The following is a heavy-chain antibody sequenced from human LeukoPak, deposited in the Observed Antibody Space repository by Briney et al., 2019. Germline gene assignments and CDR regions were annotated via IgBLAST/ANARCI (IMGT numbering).Heavy chain of an antibody. D-gene: IGHD6-19*01. J-gene: IGHJ4*02. CDR1: GPTFNSSA. CDR3: ARHNSAWYDSPFAY. V-gene: IGHV3-23*01. CDR2: ISGSGGGT. Sequence: PGGSLRLSCAASGPTFNSSAMSWVRQAPGKGLEWVSAISGSGGGTHYADSVKGRFTISRDNSKNTLYLQMNRLRAEDAAIYYCARHNSAWYDSPFAYWGQGTLVTVSS.